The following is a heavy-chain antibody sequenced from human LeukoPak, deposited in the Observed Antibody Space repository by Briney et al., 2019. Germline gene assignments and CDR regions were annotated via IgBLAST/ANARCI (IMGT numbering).Heavy chain of an antibody. J-gene: IGHJ3*02. CDR1: GGSISSSSYY. Sequence: SETLSLTCTVSGGSISSSSYYWGRIRQPPGKGLEWIGSIYYSGSTYYNPSLKSRVTISVDTSKNQFSLKLSSVTAADTAVYYCTPQWGYYDSSGYAFDIWGQGTMVTVSS. D-gene: IGHD3-22*01. CDR3: TPQWGYYDSSGYAFDI. V-gene: IGHV4-39*01. CDR2: IYYSGST.